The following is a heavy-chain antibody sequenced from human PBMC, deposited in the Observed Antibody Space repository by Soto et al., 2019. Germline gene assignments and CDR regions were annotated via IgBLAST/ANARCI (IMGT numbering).Heavy chain of an antibody. CDR2: IYPIIGGT. CDR3: ARATRDSSAYFYYYYGMDV. CDR1: GYKIMKYG. J-gene: IGHJ6*02. D-gene: IGHD3-22*01. Sequence: ASVEVCWKACGYKIMKYGRRWARQATGKGRVWMGSIYPIIGGTIYAQKFQGWVTLTRDTSISTAYMELSRLRSDDTAVYYCARATRDSSAYFYYYYGMDVCGQGTTVSVSS. V-gene: IGHV1-2*04.